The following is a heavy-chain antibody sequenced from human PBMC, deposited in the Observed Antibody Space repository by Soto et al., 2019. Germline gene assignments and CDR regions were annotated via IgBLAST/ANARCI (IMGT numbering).Heavy chain of an antibody. D-gene: IGHD2-15*01. V-gene: IGHV3-33*01. CDR3: ARDRVQMVDGLDV. J-gene: IGHJ6*02. Sequence: QVQLVESGGGVVQPGRSLRLSCAASGFTFSNNGMHWVRQAPGKGLEWVADIWYDGINKYYADSVKGRFIISRDNSNNTVYMQMNSLRAEDTAVYYCARDRVQMVDGLDVWGQGTTVTVSS. CDR2: IWYDGINK. CDR1: GFTFSNNG.